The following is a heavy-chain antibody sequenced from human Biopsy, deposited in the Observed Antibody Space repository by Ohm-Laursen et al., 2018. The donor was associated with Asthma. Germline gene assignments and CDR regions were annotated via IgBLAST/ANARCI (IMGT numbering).Heavy chain of an antibody. CDR2: ISSLSRNK. CDR3: ARDFTIGSGSPFHF. V-gene: IGHV3-21*01. Sequence: SLRLSCAASGFDFSDYTMNWVRQAPGKGLEWVSSISSLSRNKYYSDSLRGRVTISRDNAKSSLHLQMSSLRAEDKAVYFCARDFTIGSGSPFHFWGPGTLVTVSS. CDR1: GFDFSDYT. D-gene: IGHD3-10*01. J-gene: IGHJ4*02.